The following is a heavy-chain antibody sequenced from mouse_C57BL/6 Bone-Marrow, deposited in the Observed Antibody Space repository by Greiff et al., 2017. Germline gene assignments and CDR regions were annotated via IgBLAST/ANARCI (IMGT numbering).Heavy chain of an antibody. J-gene: IGHJ2*01. CDR1: GFNIKDDY. V-gene: IGHV14-4*01. Sequence: EVQLQQQSGAELVRPGASVKLSCTASGFNIKDDYMHWVKQRPDQGLEWIGWIDPENGDTESASKFQGKATITADTSSNTAYLQLSSLTSEDTAVYYCTTGFITTVVEDYWGQGTTLTVSS. CDR2: IDPENGDT. CDR3: TTGFITTVVEDY. D-gene: IGHD1-1*01.